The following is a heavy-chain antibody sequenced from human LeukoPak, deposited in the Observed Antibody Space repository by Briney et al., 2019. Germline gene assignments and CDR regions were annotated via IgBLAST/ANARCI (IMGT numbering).Heavy chain of an antibody. CDR2: VNSDGSTT. CDR3: ARGYYSSSRFDS. CDR1: GFPFSNYW. D-gene: IGHD6-13*01. J-gene: IGHJ4*02. V-gene: IGHV3-74*01. Sequence: GGSLRLSCAASGFPFSNYWMHWVRQAPGKGLVWVSRVNSDGSTTDYADSVKGRFTISRDNAENTLYMRMNSLRPEDTAVYYCARGYYSSSRFDSWGQGTLVTVSS.